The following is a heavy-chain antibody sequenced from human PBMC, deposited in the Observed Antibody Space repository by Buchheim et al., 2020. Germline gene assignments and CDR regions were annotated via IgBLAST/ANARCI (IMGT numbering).Heavy chain of an antibody. V-gene: IGHV4-59*01. D-gene: IGHD2-15*01. J-gene: IGHJ6*02. Sequence: QVQLQESGPGLVKPSETLTLMCSVPGGNIGNFYWSWIRQPPGKGLEWIGHVYYNGTIHYNPSLRSRVTIAVGTSEIQLSLKMTSVTAADTGVYYCARVPSVKFCSGGTCYPNYGVDVWGQGTT. CDR3: ARVPSVKFCSGGTCYPNYGVDV. CDR2: VYYNGTI. CDR1: GGNIGNFY.